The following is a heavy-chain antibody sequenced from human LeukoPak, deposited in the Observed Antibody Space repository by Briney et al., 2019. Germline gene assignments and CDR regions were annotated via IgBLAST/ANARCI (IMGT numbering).Heavy chain of an antibody. V-gene: IGHV3-23*01. CDR3: AKNGDRGAYCSGGSCYPYYYYNMDV. J-gene: IGHJ6*03. D-gene: IGHD2-15*01. CDR2: ISSTGGTA. Sequence: GGSLRLSCAASGFTFSSFGMSWVRQTPGKGLEWVSAISSTGGTAYYADSEKGRFTISRDNSKNTLYLQMNSLRAEDTAIYYCAKNGDRGAYCSGGSCYPYYYYNMDVWGKGTTVTISS. CDR1: GFTFSSFG.